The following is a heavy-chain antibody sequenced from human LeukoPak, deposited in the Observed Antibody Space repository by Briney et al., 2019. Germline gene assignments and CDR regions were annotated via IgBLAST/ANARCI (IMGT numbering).Heavy chain of an antibody. J-gene: IGHJ4*02. V-gene: IGHV1-3*01. CDR1: GYTFTSYA. D-gene: IGHD6-19*01. CDR2: INAGNGNT. Sequence: ASVKVSCKASGYTFTSYAMHWVRQAPGQRLEWMGWINAGNGNTKYSQKSQGRVTITRDTSASTAYMELSSLRSEDTAVYYCALYSSGWEEGLDYWGQGTLVTVSS. CDR3: ALYSSGWEEGLDY.